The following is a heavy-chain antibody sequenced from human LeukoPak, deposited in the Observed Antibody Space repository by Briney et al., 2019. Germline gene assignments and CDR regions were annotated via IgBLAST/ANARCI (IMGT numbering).Heavy chain of an antibody. Sequence: GGSLRLSCAASGFTFSNYYMSWIRQAPGKGLEWVSYINTIGTTIYYADSLKGRFTIPRDNAKNSLSLQMDSLRAEDTAVYYCARGDFGRYAFDFWGQGTMVTVSS. CDR2: INTIGTTI. J-gene: IGHJ3*01. D-gene: IGHD3-16*01. CDR3: ARGDFGRYAFDF. CDR1: GFTFSNYY. V-gene: IGHV3-11*01.